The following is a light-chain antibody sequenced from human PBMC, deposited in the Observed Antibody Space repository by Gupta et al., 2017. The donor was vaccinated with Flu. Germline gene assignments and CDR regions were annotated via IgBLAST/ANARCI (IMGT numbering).Light chain of an antibody. Sequence: PSSVSSSVGDTVTITCRASQGISAWLAWYQQKPGKAPKLLMSAASSLESGVPTRFSGSGSGTDFTLTISRLQPEDFATYYCQRTDNFPWTFGQGTKVEIK. CDR2: AAS. V-gene: IGKV1-12*01. CDR1: QGISAW. CDR3: QRTDNFPWT. J-gene: IGKJ1*01.